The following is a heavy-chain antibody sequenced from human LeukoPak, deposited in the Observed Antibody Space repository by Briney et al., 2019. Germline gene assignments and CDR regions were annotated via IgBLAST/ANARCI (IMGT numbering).Heavy chain of an antibody. D-gene: IGHD4-17*01. CDR1: GYTFTSYI. J-gene: IGHJ6*02. CDR2: VNVYNGNT. CDR3: TKSLYGALRYGTDV. V-gene: IGHV1-18*01. Sequence: ASVKVSCKTSGYTFTSYIITWVRQAPGQGLEWMGWVNVYNGNTNYAQKLQGRVTMTADTSTSTAYMDLRGLRSDDTAVYYCTKSLYGALRYGTDVWGQGTTVTVSS.